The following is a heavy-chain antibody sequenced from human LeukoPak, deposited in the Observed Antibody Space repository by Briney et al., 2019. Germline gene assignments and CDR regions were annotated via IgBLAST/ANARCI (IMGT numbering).Heavy chain of an antibody. Sequence: GGSLRLSCTASGFTFGDYAMSWVRQALGKGLEWVGFIRSKAYGGTTEYAAPVKGRFIISRDDSKSIAYLQMNSLKTEDTAVYYCTRVSRYYDSSGPFDYWGQGTLVTVSS. J-gene: IGHJ4*02. CDR2: IRSKAYGGTT. CDR3: TRVSRYYDSSGPFDY. V-gene: IGHV3-49*04. D-gene: IGHD3-22*01. CDR1: GFTFGDYA.